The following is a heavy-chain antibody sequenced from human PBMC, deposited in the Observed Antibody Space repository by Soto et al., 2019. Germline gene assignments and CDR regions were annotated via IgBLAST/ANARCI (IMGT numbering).Heavy chain of an antibody. CDR3: AKDGYYYDSSGYYDY. CDR2: ISYDGSNK. CDR1: GFTFSSYG. J-gene: IGHJ4*02. D-gene: IGHD3-22*01. V-gene: IGHV3-30*18. Sequence: VQLVESGGGLVQPGGSLRLSCAASGFTFSSYGMHWVRQAPGKGLEWVAVISYDGSNKYYADSVKGRFTISRDNSKNTLYLQMNSLRAEDTAVYYCAKDGYYYDSSGYYDYWGQGTLVTVSS.